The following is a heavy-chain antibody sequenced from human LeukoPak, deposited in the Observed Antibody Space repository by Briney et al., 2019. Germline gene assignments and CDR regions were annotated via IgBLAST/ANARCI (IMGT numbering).Heavy chain of an antibody. Sequence: ASVKVSCKASGYTFSSHQMHWVRQAPGQGLEWMGIINPSGGSTTYAQKFQGRVTMTRDMSTGTVYMELSSLRSEDTAMYYCARASAPRSWFDPWGQGTLVTVSS. CDR2: INPSGGST. D-gene: IGHD6-13*01. J-gene: IGHJ5*02. CDR3: ARASAPRSWFDP. V-gene: IGHV1-46*01. CDR1: GYTFSSHQ.